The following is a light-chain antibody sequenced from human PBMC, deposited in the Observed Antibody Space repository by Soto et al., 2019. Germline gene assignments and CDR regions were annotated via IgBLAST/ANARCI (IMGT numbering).Light chain of an antibody. CDR1: QSLLSSGGETY. CDR3: RKITRLPHT. V-gene: IGKV2D-29*02. Sequence: DIVMSQTPLSLSVTPGQPASISCRSSQSLLSSGGETYLFWYLQRPGQSPQPLIYEVSKRLAAVPDRVSGSGSRTDFTLKISWVEAEEAGVYDCRKITRLPHTSGQGTRLEIK. CDR2: EVS. J-gene: IGKJ5*01.